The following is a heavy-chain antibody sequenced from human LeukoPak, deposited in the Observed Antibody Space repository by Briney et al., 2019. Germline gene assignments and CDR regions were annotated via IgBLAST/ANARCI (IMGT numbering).Heavy chain of an antibody. CDR3: GSTVLTQEFDF. J-gene: IGHJ4*02. Sequence: SETLSLTCAVSGCSISSSNWWSWVRQPPGKGLEWIGENYHSGCTNYNPSLQRRFTISIDKSKSHLSLKVTSFTAADTAFYDFGSTVLTQEFDFWGQGTLVTVSS. CDR1: GCSISSSNW. V-gene: IGHV4-4*02. CDR2: NYHSGCT. D-gene: IGHD4-23*01.